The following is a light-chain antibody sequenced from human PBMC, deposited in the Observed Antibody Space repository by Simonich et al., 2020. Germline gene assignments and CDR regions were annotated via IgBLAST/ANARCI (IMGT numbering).Light chain of an antibody. Sequence: QSALTQPASVSGSPGQSITISCTGTSSDVGSYNLVSCYQQHPGKAPKLMIYEGSKRPSGVSNRFSGSKSGNTASLTISGLQAEDEADYYCCSYEGSSTLVFGGGTKLTVL. CDR1: SSDVGSYNL. V-gene: IGLV2-23*01. J-gene: IGLJ3*02. CDR3: CSYEGSSTLV. CDR2: EGS.